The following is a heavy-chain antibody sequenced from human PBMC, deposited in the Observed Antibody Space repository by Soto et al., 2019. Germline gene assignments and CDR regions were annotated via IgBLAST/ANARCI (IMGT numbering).Heavy chain of an antibody. CDR1: VFSISSGVYY. Sequence: SDTLSLTCTFSVFSISSGVYYVSFIRQHPWKGLDLIGYIYYSVSTNYNPSLKSRVTISVDTSKNQFSLKLSSVTAADTAVYYCARAKYDFWSGYYSRDKWFEHWGKGTLVNVSS. V-gene: IGHV4-61*08. CDR3: ARAKYDFWSGYYSRDKWFEH. D-gene: IGHD3-3*01. CDR2: IYYSVST. J-gene: IGHJ5*02.